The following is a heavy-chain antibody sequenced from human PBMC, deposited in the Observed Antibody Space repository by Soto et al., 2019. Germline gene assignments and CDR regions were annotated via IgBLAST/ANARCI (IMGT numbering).Heavy chain of an antibody. D-gene: IGHD4-17*01. CDR3: AKRFGDYVGWFDP. V-gene: IGHV4-59*01. Sequence: QVQLQESGPGLVKPSETLSLTCTVSGVSITDYHWSWIRQSPGRGLEWIGYIFSRGTPNYNPSLKSRVTISLDTSRNQFSLKLNSLTAADTAMYFCAKRFGDYVGWFDPWGQGALVIVSS. CDR1: GVSITDYH. CDR2: IFSRGTP. J-gene: IGHJ5*02.